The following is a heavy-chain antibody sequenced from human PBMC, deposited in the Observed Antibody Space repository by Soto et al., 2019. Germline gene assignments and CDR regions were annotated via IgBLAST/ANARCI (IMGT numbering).Heavy chain of an antibody. V-gene: IGHV3-30*18. D-gene: IGHD2-15*01. CDR1: GFTFSSYG. J-gene: IGHJ6*03. CDR2: ISYDGSNK. Sequence: GGSLRLSCAASGFTFSSYGMHWVRQAPGKGLEWVAVISYDGSNKYYADSVKGRFTISRDNSKNTLYLQMNSLRTEDKAEYYCAKDLRCSGGSCDFPYYYYYYMDVWGKGTTVTVSS. CDR3: AKDLRCSGGSCDFPYYYYYYMDV.